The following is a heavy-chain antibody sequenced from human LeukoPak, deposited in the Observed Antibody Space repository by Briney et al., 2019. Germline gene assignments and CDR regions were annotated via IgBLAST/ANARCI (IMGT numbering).Heavy chain of an antibody. CDR1: GGTFSSYA. CDR3: AKRIWFGEPQGDFQH. V-gene: IGHV1-69*04. J-gene: IGHJ1*01. CDR2: IIPILGIA. D-gene: IGHD3-10*01. Sequence: GTSVKVSCKASGGTFSSYAISWVRQAPGQGLEWMGRIIPILGIANYAQKFQGRVTITADKSTSTAYMELSSLRSEDTAVYYCAKRIWFGEPQGDFQHWGQGTLVTVSS.